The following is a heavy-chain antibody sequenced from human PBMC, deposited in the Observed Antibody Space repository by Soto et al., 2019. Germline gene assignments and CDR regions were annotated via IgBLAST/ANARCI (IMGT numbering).Heavy chain of an antibody. J-gene: IGHJ4*02. D-gene: IGHD6-13*01. Sequence: QITLKESGPTLVKPTQTLTLTCTFSGFSLSTSRVGVGWIRQPPGKALERLALIYWDDDKRYSPSLKSRLTITKDTSKNQVVLTMTNMDPVDTGTYYCAHSLHTSSWPPFDYWGQGTPVTVSS. CDR2: IYWDDDK. CDR3: AHSLHTSSWPPFDY. V-gene: IGHV2-5*02. CDR1: GFSLSTSRVG.